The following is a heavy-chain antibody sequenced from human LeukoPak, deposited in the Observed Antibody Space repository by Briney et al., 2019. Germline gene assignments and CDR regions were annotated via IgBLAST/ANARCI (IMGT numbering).Heavy chain of an antibody. CDR2: INPNSGGT. D-gene: IGHD5-24*01. J-gene: IGHJ5*02. Sequence: GASVKVSCKASGYTFTGYYMHWVRQAPGQGLEWMGWINPNSGGTNYAQKFQGRVTMTRDTSTSTVYMELSSLRSEDTAVYYCARDLGRWLQKDNWFDPWGQGTLVTVSS. CDR1: GYTFTGYY. V-gene: IGHV1-2*02. CDR3: ARDLGRWLQKDNWFDP.